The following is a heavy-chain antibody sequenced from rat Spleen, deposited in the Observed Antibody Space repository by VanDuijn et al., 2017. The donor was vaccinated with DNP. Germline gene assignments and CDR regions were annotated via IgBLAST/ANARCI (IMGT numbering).Heavy chain of an antibody. V-gene: IGHV3-3*01. J-gene: IGHJ2*01. CDR1: GYSITSNYK. Sequence: EVQLQESGPGLVKPSQSLSLTCSVTGYSITSNYKWSWIRKFPGNKLEWMGYINNAGNTNYNPSLKSRFSITRDTSKNQFFLQVNSVGTEDTATYYCAIQLGVFDYWGQGVPVTVSS. D-gene: IGHD4-6*01. CDR3: AIQLGVFDY. CDR2: INNAGNT.